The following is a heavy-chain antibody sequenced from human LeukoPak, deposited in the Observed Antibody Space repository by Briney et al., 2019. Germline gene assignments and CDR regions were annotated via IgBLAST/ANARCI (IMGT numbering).Heavy chain of an antibody. CDR2: IYTSGST. CDR1: SGSISSGTYY. CDR3: AGVIYGSWSNLDY. J-gene: IGHJ4*02. D-gene: IGHD6-13*01. Sequence: PSETLSLTCTVSSGSISSGTYYWSWIRQPAGKGLEWIGRIYTSGSTNYNPSLKSRVTISVDTSKNQFSLKLSSVTAADTAVYYCAGVIYGSWSNLDYWGQGTLVTVSS. V-gene: IGHV4-61*02.